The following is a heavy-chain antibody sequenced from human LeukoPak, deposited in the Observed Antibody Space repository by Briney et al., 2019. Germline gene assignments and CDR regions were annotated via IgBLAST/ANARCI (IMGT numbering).Heavy chain of an antibody. CDR3: ARRRYSSGYFYFDS. CDR2: IYYTGST. CDR1: GGSISVYY. V-gene: IGHV4-59*08. Sequence: PSETLSLTCTVSGGSISVYYWSWIRQPPGKGLEWIGYIYYTGSTNYNPSLKSRVTISVDTSKNQFSLKLNSVTAADTAVYYCARRRYSSGYFYFDSWGQGTLVTVSS. J-gene: IGHJ4*02. D-gene: IGHD6-19*01.